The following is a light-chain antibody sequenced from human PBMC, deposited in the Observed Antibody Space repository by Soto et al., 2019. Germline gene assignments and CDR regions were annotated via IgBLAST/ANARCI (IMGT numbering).Light chain of an antibody. Sequence: DIQMTQSPSTLSGSVGDRVTITCRASQTISSWLAWYQQKPGKAPKLLIYKASTLKSGVPSRFSGSGSGTYFTLTISSLQPEDVATYYCQKHDSAPLTFGGGTKVDIK. V-gene: IGKV1-5*03. CDR3: QKHDSAPLT. CDR1: QTISSW. CDR2: KAS. J-gene: IGKJ4*01.